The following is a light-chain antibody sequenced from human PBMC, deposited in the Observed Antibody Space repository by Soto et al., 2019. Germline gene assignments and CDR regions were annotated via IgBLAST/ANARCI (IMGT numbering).Light chain of an antibody. J-gene: IGKJ1*01. V-gene: IGKV2-30*01. CDR1: QRLVYSDGNTY. CDR2: KIS. CDR3: MQSTHWPPE. Sequence: DVVMTQSPLSLPVTLGQPASISCRSSQRLVYSDGNTYLNWFQQRPGQSPRRLIYKISNRNTGVRDRFSGSGSRPAITLSIRRAAAEEVGVYFCMQSTHWPPEFGKGTKVEI.